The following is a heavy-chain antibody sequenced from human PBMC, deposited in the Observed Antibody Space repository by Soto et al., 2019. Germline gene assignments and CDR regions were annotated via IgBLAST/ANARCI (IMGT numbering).Heavy chain of an antibody. D-gene: IGHD2-21*02. J-gene: IGHJ4*02. CDR1: GGSISSSSYY. CDR3: ARYHGGNSGGDY. V-gene: IGHV4-39*01. CDR2: IYYSGST. Sequence: SETLSLTCTVSGGSISSSSYYWGWIRQPPGKGLEWIGSIYYSGSTYYNPSLKSRVTISVDTSKNQFSLKLSSVTAADTAVYYCARYHGGNSGGDYWGQGTLVTVSS.